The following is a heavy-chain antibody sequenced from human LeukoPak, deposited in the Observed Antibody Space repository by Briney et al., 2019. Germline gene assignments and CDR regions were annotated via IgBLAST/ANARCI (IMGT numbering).Heavy chain of an antibody. J-gene: IGHJ4*02. Sequence: PGGSLRLSCSASGFTFSDYDMNWVRQAPGKGLEWVSSVSGLSSYTYYGESVKGRFSISRDNAKNSLYLQMNSLGAEDTATYYCGRAFPPLRTSSAGDLWGQGILVTVSS. CDR1: GFTFSDYD. CDR2: VSGLSSYT. CDR3: GRAFPPLRTSSAGDL. D-gene: IGHD3-16*01. V-gene: IGHV3-21*01.